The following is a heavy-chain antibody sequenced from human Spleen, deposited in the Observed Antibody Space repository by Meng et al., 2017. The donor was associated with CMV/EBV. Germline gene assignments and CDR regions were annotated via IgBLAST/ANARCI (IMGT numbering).Heavy chain of an antibody. CDR1: GGSFSGYY. J-gene: IGHJ6*02. V-gene: IGHV4-34*01. Sequence: GSLRLSCAVYGGSFSGYYWSWIRQPPGKGLEWIGEINHSGSTNYNPSLKSRVTISVDTSKNQFSLKLSSVTAADTAVYYCARGRIMIFGVVHMDVWGQGTTVTVSS. CDR3: ARGRIMIFGVVHMDV. CDR2: INHSGST. D-gene: IGHD3-3*01.